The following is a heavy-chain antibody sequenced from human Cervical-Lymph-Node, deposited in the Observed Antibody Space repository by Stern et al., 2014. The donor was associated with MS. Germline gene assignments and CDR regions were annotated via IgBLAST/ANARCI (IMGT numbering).Heavy chain of an antibody. CDR3: AREVAAVVPFDY. D-gene: IGHD6-13*01. CDR1: GFSLSSSGVG. V-gene: IGHV2-5*02. Sequence: QVTLKESGPTLVKPTQTLTLTCTFSGFSLSSSGVGVGWIRQPPGKALDWLALIYWDDDERYSPSLRSRLTITKDTSKNQVVLTMTDMDPVDTATYYCAREVAAVVPFDYWGQGTLVTVSS. J-gene: IGHJ4*02. CDR2: IYWDDDE.